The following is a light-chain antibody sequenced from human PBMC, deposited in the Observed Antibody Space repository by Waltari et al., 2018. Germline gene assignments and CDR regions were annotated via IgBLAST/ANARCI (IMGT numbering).Light chain of an antibody. CDR1: QSVSSN. J-gene: IGKJ3*01. CDR3: QQYNNWPPLFT. Sequence: EIVMTQSPATLSVSPGDRATLPCRASQSVSSNLAWYQQKPGQAPRLLIYGASTRATGIPARFSGTGSGTEFTLTISSLQSEDFAVYYCQQYNNWPPLFTFGPGTKVDMK. CDR2: GAS. V-gene: IGKV3D-15*01.